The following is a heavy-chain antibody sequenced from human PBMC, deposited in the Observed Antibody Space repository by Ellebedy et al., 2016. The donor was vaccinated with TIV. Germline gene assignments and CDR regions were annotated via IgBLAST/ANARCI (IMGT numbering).Heavy chain of an antibody. CDR2: ISGGGDSA. V-gene: IGHV3-23*01. CDR3: AKARGYSFGYLAFDI. CDR1: GFTFSNYA. Sequence: PGGSLRLSCEASGFTFSNYAMSWVRQAPGKGLEWVSTISGGGDSAKHADSVKGRFTIYRDDSKNTLFLQMNSLRAEDTAVYYCAKARGYSFGYLAFDIWGQGTMVTVSS. J-gene: IGHJ3*02. D-gene: IGHD5-18*01.